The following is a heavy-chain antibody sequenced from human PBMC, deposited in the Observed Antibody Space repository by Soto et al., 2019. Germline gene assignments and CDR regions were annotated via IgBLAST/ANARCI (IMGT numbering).Heavy chain of an antibody. CDR2: LYQGLSI. D-gene: IGHD3-16*01. V-gene: IGHV4-34*01. J-gene: IGHJ4*02. Sequence: SETLSLTCAVYSGSFSGYYWSWIRQPPGKGLEWIGELYQGLSIIYNPSLESRVTISGDSSKNQFSLKLRSVTAADTAVYYCARHGGYYFDYWGQGTLVTV. CDR1: SGSFSGYY. CDR3: ARHGGYYFDY.